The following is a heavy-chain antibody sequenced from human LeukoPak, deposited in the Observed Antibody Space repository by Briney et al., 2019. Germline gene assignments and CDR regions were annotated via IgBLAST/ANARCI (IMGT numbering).Heavy chain of an antibody. CDR1: GTSISSISYY. D-gene: IGHD3-3*01. Sequence: PETLSLICTVSGTSISSISYYWGWIRQPPGKGLEWIGSIYHSGSTYSNPSLKSRVTISVDTSKNQFSLKLSSVTAADTAVYYCARHGSGFHTGIFYYYYMDVWGKGTTVTVSS. CDR2: IYHSGST. V-gene: IGHV4-39*01. J-gene: IGHJ6*03. CDR3: ARHGSGFHTGIFYYYYMDV.